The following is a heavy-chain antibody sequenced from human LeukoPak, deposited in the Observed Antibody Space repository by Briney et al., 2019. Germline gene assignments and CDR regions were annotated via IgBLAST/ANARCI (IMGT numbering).Heavy chain of an antibody. V-gene: IGHV4-4*02. J-gene: IGHJ4*02. CDR1: GGSISSSNW. CDR2: IYHSGST. D-gene: IGHD1-26*01. Sequence: PSGTLSLTCAVSGGSISSSNWWSWVRQPPGKGLEWIGEIYHSGSTNYNPSLKSRATISVDKSKNQFSLKLSSVTAADTAVYYCARGDSGSYFDYWGQGTLVTVSS. CDR3: ARGDSGSYFDY.